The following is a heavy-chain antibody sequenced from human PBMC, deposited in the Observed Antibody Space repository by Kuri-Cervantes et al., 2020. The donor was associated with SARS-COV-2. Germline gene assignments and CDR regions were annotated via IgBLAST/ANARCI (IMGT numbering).Heavy chain of an antibody. CDR3: ARMWCNTVTDFDY. D-gene: IGHD4-11*01. V-gene: IGHV3-74*01. J-gene: IGHJ4*02. CDR1: GFTFSSYG. Sequence: GESLKISCAASGFTFSSYGMHWVRQAPGKGLVWVSRINSDGSSTSYADSVKGRFTISRDNAKNTLYLQMNSLRAEDTAVYYCARMWCNTVTDFDYWGQGTLVTVSS. CDR2: INSDGSST.